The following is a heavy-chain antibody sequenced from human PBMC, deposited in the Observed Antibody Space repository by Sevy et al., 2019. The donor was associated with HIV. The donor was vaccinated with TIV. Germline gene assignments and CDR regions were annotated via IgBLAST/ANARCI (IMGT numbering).Heavy chain of an antibody. CDR3: ARVGLARYFFDS. J-gene: IGHJ4*02. V-gene: IGHV4-59*13. Sequence: SETLSLTCTVSGGSISSYYWSWIRQPPGKGLECVGYIYSSGSTNYNPSLKSRVTISVDTSKNQCSLKLSSVTAADTAVYYWARVGLARYFFDSWGEGNLVTVSS. CDR2: IYSSGST. CDR1: GGSISSYY.